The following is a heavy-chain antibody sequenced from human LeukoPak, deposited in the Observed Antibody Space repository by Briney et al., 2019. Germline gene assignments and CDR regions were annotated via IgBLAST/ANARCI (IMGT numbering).Heavy chain of an antibody. D-gene: IGHD5-12*01. V-gene: IGHV3-74*01. CDR3: ARDYGGDGDAFDI. J-gene: IGHJ3*02. CDR2: IGKDGTTA. CDR1: GFSFSDYW. Sequence: GGSLRLSCAASGFSFSDYWMDWVRQAPGKGLVWVSRIGKDGTTANYADSVKGRFTVSRDNAKNTVYLKMNSLRAEDTAVYYCARDYGGDGDAFDIWGQGTMVTVSS.